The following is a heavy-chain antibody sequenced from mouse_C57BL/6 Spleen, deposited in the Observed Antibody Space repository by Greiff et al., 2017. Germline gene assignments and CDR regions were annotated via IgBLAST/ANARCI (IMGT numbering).Heavy chain of an antibody. D-gene: IGHD2-3*01. CDR1: GYTFTSYW. CDR3: ASRVYDGFAY. J-gene: IGHJ3*01. CDR2: IDPSGSYT. Sequence: QVQLQQPGAELVKPGASVKLSCKASGYTFTSYWMQWVKQRPGQGLEWIGEIDPSGSYTNYNQKFKGKATLTVDTSSSTACMQLSSLTSEDSAVYDGASRVYDGFAYWGQGTLVTVSA. V-gene: IGHV1-50*01.